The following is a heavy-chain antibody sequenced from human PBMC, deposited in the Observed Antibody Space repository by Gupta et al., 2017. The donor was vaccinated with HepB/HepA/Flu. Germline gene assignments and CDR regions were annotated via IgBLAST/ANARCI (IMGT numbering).Heavy chain of an antibody. CDR3: AADPTKRFYYYYMDV. D-gene: IGHD1-1*01. V-gene: IGHV3-30*03. CDR2: VSNDGRNE. Sequence: QVQLVEAGGCVVVLGRSMRLSCAGSGLTLSRYGMQRIRQAPGKGLGWVAVVSNDGRNEYYADSVKGRFTISRDNSKNTLYLQMISLRAEDTAVYYCAADPTKRFYYYYMDVWGKGTTVTVSS. CDR1: GLTLSRYG. J-gene: IGHJ6*03.